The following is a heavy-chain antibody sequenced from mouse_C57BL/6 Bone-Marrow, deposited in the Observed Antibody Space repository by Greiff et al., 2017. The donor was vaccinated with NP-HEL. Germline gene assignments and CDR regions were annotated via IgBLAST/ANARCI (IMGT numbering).Heavy chain of an antibody. Sequence: VQLKESGPGLVKPSQSLSLTCSVTGYSITSGYYWNWIRQFPGNKLEWMGYISYDGSNNYNPSLKNRISITRDTSKNQFFLKLNSVTTEDTATYYCARGTTVVATNWYFDVWGTGTTVTVSS. D-gene: IGHD1-1*01. V-gene: IGHV3-6*01. CDR1: GYSITSGYY. CDR2: ISYDGSN. CDR3: ARGTTVVATNWYFDV. J-gene: IGHJ1*03.